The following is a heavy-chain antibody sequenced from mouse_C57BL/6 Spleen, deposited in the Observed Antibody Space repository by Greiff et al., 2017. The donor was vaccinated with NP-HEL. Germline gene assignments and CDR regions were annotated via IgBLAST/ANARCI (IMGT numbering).Heavy chain of an antibody. Sequence: VQLKESGPGLVKPSQSLSLTCSVTGYSITSGYYWNWIRQFPGNKLEWMGYISYDGSNNYNPSLKNRISITRDTSKNQFFLKLNSVTTEDTATYYCARFWVLYAMDYWGQGTSVTVSS. CDR3: ARFWVLYAMDY. CDR2: ISYDGSN. J-gene: IGHJ4*01. CDR1: GYSITSGYY. V-gene: IGHV3-6*01.